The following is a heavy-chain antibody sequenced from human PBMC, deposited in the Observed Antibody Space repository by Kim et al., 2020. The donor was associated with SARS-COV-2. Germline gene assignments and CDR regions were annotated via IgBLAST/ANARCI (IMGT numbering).Heavy chain of an antibody. CDR1: GGTFSSYA. CDR2: IIPIFGTA. V-gene: IGHV1-69*13. Sequence: SVKVSCKASGGTFSSYAISWVRQAPGQGLEWMGGIIPIFGTANYAQKFQGRVTITADESTSTAYMELSSLRSEDTAVYYCARVVMIVLFGVPEPSLGYFDYWGQGTLVTVSS. D-gene: IGHD3-22*01. J-gene: IGHJ4*02. CDR3: ARVVMIVLFGVPEPSLGYFDY.